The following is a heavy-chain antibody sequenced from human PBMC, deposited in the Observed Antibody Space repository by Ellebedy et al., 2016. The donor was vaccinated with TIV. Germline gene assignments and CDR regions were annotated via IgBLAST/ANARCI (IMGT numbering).Heavy chain of an antibody. Sequence: GESLKISCAASGFTFSSYGLHWVRQAPGKGLEWVAVIWYDGSNKYYADSVKGRFTISRDNSKTTRYLQMNSLRAEDTAVYYCARDKSSSGWYFDYWGQGTLVTVSS. CDR1: GFTFSSYG. V-gene: IGHV3-33*08. D-gene: IGHD6-19*01. CDR2: IWYDGSNK. CDR3: ARDKSSSGWYFDY. J-gene: IGHJ4*02.